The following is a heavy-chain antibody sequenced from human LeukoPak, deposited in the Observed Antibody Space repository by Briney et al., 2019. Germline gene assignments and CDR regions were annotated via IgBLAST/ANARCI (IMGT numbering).Heavy chain of an antibody. V-gene: IGHV4-59*01. CDR2: IYYGGST. CDR3: ATWRTAKTGFDY. J-gene: IGHJ4*02. D-gene: IGHD1-1*01. CDR1: GGSISSYY. Sequence: SETLSLTCTVSGGSISSYYWSWIREPPGKGLEWIGYIYYGGSTDYNPSLKSRVTISKDTSKTQFSLRLSSVTAADTAVYYCATWRTAKTGFDYWGQGTLVTVSS.